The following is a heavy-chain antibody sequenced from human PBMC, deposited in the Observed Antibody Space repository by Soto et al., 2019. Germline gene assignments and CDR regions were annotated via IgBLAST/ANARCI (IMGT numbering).Heavy chain of an antibody. CDR2: INPSGGST. Sequence: ASVNVSCKASGYTFTSYYMHWVRQAPGQGLEWMGIINPSGGSTSYAQKFQGRVTMTRDTSTSTVYMELSSLRSEDTAVYYCARDQVIAVAGTALGYWGQGTLVT. D-gene: IGHD6-19*01. CDR1: GYTFTSYY. V-gene: IGHV1-46*01. CDR3: ARDQVIAVAGTALGY. J-gene: IGHJ4*02.